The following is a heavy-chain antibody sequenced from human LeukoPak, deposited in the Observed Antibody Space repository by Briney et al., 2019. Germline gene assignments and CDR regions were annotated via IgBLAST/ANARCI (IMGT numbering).Heavy chain of an antibody. V-gene: IGHV3-15*01. CDR1: GFTFSNAW. CDR3: TTKAESAFDI. J-gene: IGHJ3*02. Sequence: PGGPLRLSCAASGFTFSNAWMSWVRQAPGKRLEWVGRIKSKTDGGTTDYAAPVKGRFTISRDDSKNTLYRQMNSLKTEDTAVYYCTTKAESAFDIWGQGTMVTVSS. CDR2: IKSKTDGGTT.